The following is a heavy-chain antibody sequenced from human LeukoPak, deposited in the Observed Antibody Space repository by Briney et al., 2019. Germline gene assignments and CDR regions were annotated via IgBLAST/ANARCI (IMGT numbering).Heavy chain of an antibody. Sequence: SETLSLTCTVSGGSISSYYWSWIREPPGKGLEWIGYIYTSRSTNYNPSLKSRVTISVDTSKNQFSLKLSSVTAADTAVYYCARRLGCSGGSCYPWAWFDPWGQGTLVTVSS. CDR3: ARRLGCSGGSCYPWAWFDP. CDR2: IYTSRST. V-gene: IGHV4-4*09. J-gene: IGHJ5*02. CDR1: GGSISSYY. D-gene: IGHD2-15*01.